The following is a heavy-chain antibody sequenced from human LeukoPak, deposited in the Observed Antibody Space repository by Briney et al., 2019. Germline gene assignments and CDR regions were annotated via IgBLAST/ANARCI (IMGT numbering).Heavy chain of an antibody. CDR1: GGSFSGYY. CDR3: ARVGPIQLWGHNHEAFEI. V-gene: IGHV4-34*01. D-gene: IGHD5-18*01. CDR2: INHSGST. Sequence: PSETLSLTCAVYGGSFSGYYWSWIRQPPGKGLEWIGEINHSGSTNYNPSLKSRVTISVDTSKNQFSLKLSSVTAADTAVYYCARVGPIQLWGHNHEAFEIWGQGTMVTISS. J-gene: IGHJ3*02.